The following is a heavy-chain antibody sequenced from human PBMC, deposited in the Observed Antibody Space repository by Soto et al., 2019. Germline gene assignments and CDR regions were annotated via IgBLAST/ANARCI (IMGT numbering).Heavy chain of an antibody. J-gene: IGHJ4*02. Sequence: QVQLQESGPGLVKPSETLSLTCTVSGGSINNHYWSWIRLAPGKGLEWIGYIYYTGTTKYNPSLKSRVTMSVDTSKNQISLTLTSLTAADTAMYYCTRANWYSEFWGQGTLVTVSS. CDR1: GGSINNHY. D-gene: IGHD7-27*01. V-gene: IGHV4-59*11. CDR2: IYYTGTT. CDR3: TRANWYSEF.